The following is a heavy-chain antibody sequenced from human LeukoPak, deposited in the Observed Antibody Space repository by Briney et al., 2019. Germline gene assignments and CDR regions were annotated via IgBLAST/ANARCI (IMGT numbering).Heavy chain of an antibody. J-gene: IGHJ4*02. CDR1: GFTFSSHA. CDR3: AKDLRDGYNYIPIFDY. Sequence: GGSLRLSCGASGFTFSSHAMSWVRQAPGKGLEWVSAISGSGGSTYYADSVRGRFTISRDNSKNTLYLQMNSLRAEDTAVYYCAKDLRDGYNYIPIFDYWGQGTLVTVSS. D-gene: IGHD5-24*01. V-gene: IGHV3-23*01. CDR2: ISGSGGST.